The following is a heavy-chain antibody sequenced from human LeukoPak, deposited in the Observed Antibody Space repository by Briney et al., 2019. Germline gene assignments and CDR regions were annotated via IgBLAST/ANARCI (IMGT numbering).Heavy chain of an antibody. CDR3: ARARAARPYGPFDY. D-gene: IGHD6-6*01. CDR2: IYYSGST. V-gene: IGHV4-31*03. Sequence: SQTLSLTCTVSGGSISSGGYYWSWIRQHPGKGLEWIGYIYYSGSTYYNPFLKSRVTISVDTSKNQFSLKLSSVTAADTAVYYCARARAARPYGPFDYWGQGTLVTVSS. J-gene: IGHJ4*02. CDR1: GGSISSGGYY.